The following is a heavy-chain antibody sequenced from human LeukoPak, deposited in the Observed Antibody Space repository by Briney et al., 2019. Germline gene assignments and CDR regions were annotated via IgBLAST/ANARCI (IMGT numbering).Heavy chain of an antibody. D-gene: IGHD6-13*01. CDR3: ARDWQQLTTNIFDY. Sequence: GGSLRLSCAASGFTFSSYAMSWVRQAPGKGLEWVSAISGSGGSTCYADSVKGRFTISRDNSKNTLYLQMNSLRAEDTAVYYCARDWQQLTTNIFDYWGQGTLVTVSS. CDR2: ISGSGGST. V-gene: IGHV3-23*01. J-gene: IGHJ4*02. CDR1: GFTFSSYA.